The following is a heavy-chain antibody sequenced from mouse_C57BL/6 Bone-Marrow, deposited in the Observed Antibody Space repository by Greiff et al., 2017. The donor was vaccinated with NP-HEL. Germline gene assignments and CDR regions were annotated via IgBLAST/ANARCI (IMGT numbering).Heavy chain of an antibody. V-gene: IGHV3-8*01. J-gene: IGHJ4*01. D-gene: IGHD2-2*01. CDR1: GYSITSDY. CDR2: ISYSGST. Sequence: DVKLQESGPGLANPSQTLSLTCSVTGYSITSDYWNWIRKFPGNKLEYMGYISYSGSTYYNPSLKSRISITRDTSKNQYYLQLNSVTTEDTATYYCARSPLWLRRNYYAMDYWGQGTSVTVSS. CDR3: ARSPLWLRRNYYAMDY.